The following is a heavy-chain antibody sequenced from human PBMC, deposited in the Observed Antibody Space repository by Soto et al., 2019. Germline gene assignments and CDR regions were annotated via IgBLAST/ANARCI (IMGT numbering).Heavy chain of an antibody. CDR3: ARAXSPIPWFGRLYYYYGMDV. CDR1: GYTFTSYD. CDR2: MNPNSGNT. D-gene: IGHD3-10*01. V-gene: IGHV1-8*01. Sequence: ASVEVSCKASGYTFTSYDINWVRQATGQGLEWMGWMNPNSGNTGYAQKFQGRVTMTRNTSISTAYMELSSLRSEDTAVYYCARAXSPIPWFGRLYYYYGMDVWGQGTTVTVSS. J-gene: IGHJ6*02.